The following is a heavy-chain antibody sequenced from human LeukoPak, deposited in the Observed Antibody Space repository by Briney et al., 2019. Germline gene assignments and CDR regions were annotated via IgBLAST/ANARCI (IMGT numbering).Heavy chain of an antibody. CDR3: AKPSPSNQYYDILTGYYDPNPIDY. V-gene: IGHV3-23*01. CDR1: GFTFNSYA. Sequence: GGSLRLSCAASGFTFNSYAMSWVRQAPGKGLEWVSAISGSGGSTYYADSVKGRFTISRDNSKNTLYLQMNSLRAEDTAVYYCAKPSPSNQYYDILTGYYDPNPIDYWGQGTLVTVSS. CDR2: ISGSGGST. D-gene: IGHD3-9*01. J-gene: IGHJ4*02.